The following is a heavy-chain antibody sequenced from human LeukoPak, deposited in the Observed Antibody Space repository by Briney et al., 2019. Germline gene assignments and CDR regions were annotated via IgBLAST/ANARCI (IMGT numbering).Heavy chain of an antibody. D-gene: IGHD3-22*01. CDR1: GGTFSSYA. CDR3: ASGYYYDNSGYRTKYYFDY. J-gene: IGHJ4*02. Sequence: ASVKVSCKASGGTFSSYAISWVRQAPGQGLEWMGGIIPIFGTANYAQKFQGRVTITADESTSTAYMELSSLRSEDTAVYYCASGYYYDNSGYRTKYYFDYWGQGTLVTVSS. V-gene: IGHV1-69*13. CDR2: IIPIFGTA.